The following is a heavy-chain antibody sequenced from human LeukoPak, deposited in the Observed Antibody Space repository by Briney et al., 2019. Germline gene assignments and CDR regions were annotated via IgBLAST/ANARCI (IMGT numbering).Heavy chain of an antibody. J-gene: IGHJ4*02. CDR1: GLTFSSYS. CDR2: ITASGTAI. CDR3: ASSGSYRFDY. V-gene: IGHV3-48*02. D-gene: IGHD1-26*01. Sequence: GGSLRLSCAASGLTFSSYSMNWVRQAPGKGLEWVSHITASGTAIVYADSVKGRFTISRDNAKNSLYLQMNSLRDEDTAVYYCASSGSYRFDYWGQGTLVTVSS.